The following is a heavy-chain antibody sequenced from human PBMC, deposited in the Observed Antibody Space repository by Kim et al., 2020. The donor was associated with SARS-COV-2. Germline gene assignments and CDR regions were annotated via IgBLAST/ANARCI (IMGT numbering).Heavy chain of an antibody. V-gene: IGHV4-59*11. J-gene: IGHJ3*01. CDR1: GDSISHRH. CDR3: ARDPPGPDYAFDL. Sequence: SETLSLTCIVSGDSISHRHWSWIRQPPGKGLEWIGSIYYGGTTTNSNPSLKSRVTISVDSSKNHFSLNLSSVTAADTAVYYCARDPPGPDYAFDLWGQETMVTVSS. CDR2: IYYGGTT.